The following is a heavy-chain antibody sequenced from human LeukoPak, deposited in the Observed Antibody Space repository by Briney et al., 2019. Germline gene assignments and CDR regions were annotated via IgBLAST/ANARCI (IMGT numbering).Heavy chain of an antibody. V-gene: IGHV3-48*01. CDR2: ISTGGDTI. CDR3: ARGPPLFDP. CDR1: GFTFSDYS. Sequence: GGSLRLSCAVSGFTFSDYSMKWVRQSPGKGLEWISYISTGGDTIYYADSVKGRFTISSDNAKKSLYLQMNSLRAEDTAVYYCARGPPLFDPWGQGTLVTVSS. J-gene: IGHJ5*02.